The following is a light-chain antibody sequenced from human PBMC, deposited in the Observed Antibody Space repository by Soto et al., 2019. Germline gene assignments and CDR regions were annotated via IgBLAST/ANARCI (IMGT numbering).Light chain of an antibody. Sequence: DIQLTQSPSTLSASVGDRVTITCRASQSISSWLAWYQQKPGKAPRFLIYKTSNLESGVPSRFSGSGSGTELTLTIRSLQPDDFATYYCQYYNNYCWTFGQGTKVEIK. CDR1: QSISSW. CDR3: QYYNNYCWT. J-gene: IGKJ1*01. V-gene: IGKV1-5*03. CDR2: KTS.